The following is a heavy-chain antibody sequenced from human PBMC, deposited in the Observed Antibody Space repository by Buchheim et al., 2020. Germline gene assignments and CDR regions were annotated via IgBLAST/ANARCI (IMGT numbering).Heavy chain of an antibody. Sequence: QVQLQESGPGLVKPSETLSLTCAVSGYSISSGYYWGWIRQPPGKGLEWIGSIYHSGSTYYNPSLKSRVTISVDTSKNQFSLKLSSVTAADTAVYYCARVSCSSTSCYPMGIAAAGNFDYWGQGTL. D-gene: IGHD2-2*01. CDR2: IYHSGST. CDR1: GYSISSGYY. CDR3: ARVSCSSTSCYPMGIAAAGNFDY. J-gene: IGHJ4*02. V-gene: IGHV4-38-2*01.